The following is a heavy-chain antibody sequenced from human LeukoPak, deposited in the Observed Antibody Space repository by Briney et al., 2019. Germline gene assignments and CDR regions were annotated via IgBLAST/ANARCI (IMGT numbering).Heavy chain of an antibody. J-gene: IGHJ6*03. CDR2: INPNSGGT. D-gene: IGHD3/OR15-3a*01. V-gene: IGHV1-2*02. Sequence: GASVTVSCKASGYTFTGYYIHWVRQAPGQGLEWMGWINPNSGGTNYAQKFQGRVTMTRDTSISTAYMELSRLTSDDTAVYYCARSPAGTGLYYYYMDVWDKGTTVTVSS. CDR3: ARSPAGTGLYYYYMDV. CDR1: GYTFTGYY.